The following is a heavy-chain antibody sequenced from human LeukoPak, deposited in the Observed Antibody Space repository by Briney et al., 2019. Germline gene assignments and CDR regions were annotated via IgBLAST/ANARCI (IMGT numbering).Heavy chain of an antibody. V-gene: IGHV3-74*01. J-gene: IGHJ6*03. Sequence: GGPLRLSCAASGFTFSRHWMHWVRQTPGRGLVWVSRIDNDGRSSTYAASVKGRFSISRDSAKNTVYLQMTSLTDDDTGVYYCARGGVGSSGYVDYYYYNMDVWGRGTAVTVSS. CDR2: IDNDGRSS. CDR3: ARGGVGSSGYVDYYYYNMDV. CDR1: GFTFSRHW. D-gene: IGHD5-18*01.